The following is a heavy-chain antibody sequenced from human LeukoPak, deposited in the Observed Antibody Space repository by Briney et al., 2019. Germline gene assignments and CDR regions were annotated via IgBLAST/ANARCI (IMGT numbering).Heavy chain of an antibody. CDR1: GYTFTGYY. D-gene: IGHD3-22*01. Sequence: ASVKVSCKASGYTFTGYYMHWVRQAPGQGLEWMGWTNPNSGGTNYAQKFQGRVTMTRDTSISTAYMELSRLRSDDTAVYYCARGPRITMIVVVIGFDYWGQGTLVTVSS. J-gene: IGHJ4*02. CDR3: ARGPRITMIVVVIGFDY. V-gene: IGHV1-2*02. CDR2: TNPNSGGT.